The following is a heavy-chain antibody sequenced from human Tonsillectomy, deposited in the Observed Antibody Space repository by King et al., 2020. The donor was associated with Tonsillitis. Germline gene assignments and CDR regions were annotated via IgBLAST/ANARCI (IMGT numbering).Heavy chain of an antibody. CDR3: AAGVAMDY. J-gene: IGHJ4*02. Sequence: VQLVESGGGLVKPGGSLRLSCAASGFIFSDYYMTWIRQAPGKGLEWVSHISKTVSSTYYADSVRGRFSISRDNAKNSLYFQMSRLRADDTAVYYCAAGVAMDYCGQRTLVSASS. D-gene: IGHD2-15*01. V-gene: IGHV3-11*01. CDR1: GFIFSDYY. CDR2: ISKTVSST.